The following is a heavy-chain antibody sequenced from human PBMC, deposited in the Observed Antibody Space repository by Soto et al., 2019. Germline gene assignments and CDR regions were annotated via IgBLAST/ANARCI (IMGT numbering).Heavy chain of an antibody. CDR1: GGSISSYY. V-gene: IGHV4-59*01. J-gene: IGHJ5*02. CDR2: IYYSGST. Sequence: SETLSLTCTVSGGSISSYYWSWIRQPPGKGLEWIGYIYYSGSTNYNPSLKSRVTISVDTSKNQFSLKLSSVTAADTAVYYCARGVTMVRGVIITGPWFDPWGQGALVTVSS. D-gene: IGHD3-10*01. CDR3: ARGVTMVRGVIITGPWFDP.